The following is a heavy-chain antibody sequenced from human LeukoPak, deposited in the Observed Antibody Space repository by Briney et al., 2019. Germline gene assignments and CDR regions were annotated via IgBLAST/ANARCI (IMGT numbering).Heavy chain of an antibody. V-gene: IGHV1-2*02. CDR3: AGSGYSYLAR. D-gene: IGHD5-18*01. CDR2: INPNSGGT. Sequence: ASVKVSCKASGYTFTSYGISWVRQAPGQGLEWMGWINPNSGGTNYAQKFQGRVTMTRDTSISTAYMELSRLRSDDTAVYYCAGSGYSYLARWGQGALVTVSS. CDR1: GYTFTSYG. J-gene: IGHJ4*02.